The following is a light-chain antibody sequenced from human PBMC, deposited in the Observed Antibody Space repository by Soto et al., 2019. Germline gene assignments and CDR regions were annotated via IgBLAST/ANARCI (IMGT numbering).Light chain of an antibody. V-gene: IGKV1-5*01. CDR2: DAS. J-gene: IGKJ2*01. CDR3: QQYNSYSLYT. CDR1: QSISSW. Sequence: DIQMTQSPSTLSASVGERVTLTCRASQSISSWLAWYQQKPGKAPKLLIYDASSLESGVPARFSGSGSGTEFTLTISSLQPDDFATYYCQQYNSYSLYTFGQGTKLEIK.